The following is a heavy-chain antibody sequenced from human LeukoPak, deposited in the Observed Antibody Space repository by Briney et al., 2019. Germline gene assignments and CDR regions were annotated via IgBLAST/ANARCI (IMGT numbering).Heavy chain of an antibody. CDR2: IYPGDSDT. CDR3: ARLVPSYYGSGSGYFDY. J-gene: IGHJ4*02. CDR1: GFDFTAYG. D-gene: IGHD3-10*01. V-gene: IGHV5-51*01. Sequence: GESLRISCKCSGFDFTAYGIAWVRQMPGKGLEWMGNIYPGDSDTRYSPSLQGQVTISADKSISTAYLQWSSLKASDTAMYYCARLVPSYYGSGSGYFDYWGQGTLVTVSS.